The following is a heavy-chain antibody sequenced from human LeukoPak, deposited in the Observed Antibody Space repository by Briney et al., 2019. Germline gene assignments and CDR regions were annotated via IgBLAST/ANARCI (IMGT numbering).Heavy chain of an antibody. D-gene: IGHD2-21*02. V-gene: IGHV4-61*08. Sequence: SETLSLTCTVSGGSISSGGYYWSWIRQPPGKGLEWIGYIYYSGSTNYNPSLKSRVTISVDTSKNQFSLKLSSVTAADTAVYYCARTIVVVTAIGGYFDYWGQGTLVTVSS. J-gene: IGHJ4*02. CDR1: GGSISSGGYY. CDR3: ARTIVVVTAIGGYFDY. CDR2: IYYSGST.